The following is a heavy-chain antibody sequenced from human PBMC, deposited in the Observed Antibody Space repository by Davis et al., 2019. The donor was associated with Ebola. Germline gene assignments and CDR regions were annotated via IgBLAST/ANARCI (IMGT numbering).Heavy chain of an antibody. Sequence: GESLKISCEASGFTFSTYWMSWVRQAPGKGLEWVANIEQDGSEKYYVDSLKGRFTISRDNAKNSVSLQMNSLRAEDTAVYYCARGSSSSGFDYWGQGTLVTVSS. CDR2: IEQDGSEK. D-gene: IGHD6-6*01. CDR3: ARGSSSSGFDY. CDR1: GFTFSTYW. J-gene: IGHJ4*02. V-gene: IGHV3-7*01.